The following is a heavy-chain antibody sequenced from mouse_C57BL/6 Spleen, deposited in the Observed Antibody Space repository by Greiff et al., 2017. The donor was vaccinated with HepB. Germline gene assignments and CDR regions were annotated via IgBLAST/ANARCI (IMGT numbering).Heavy chain of an antibody. CDR1: GFTFTDYY. J-gene: IGHJ4*01. CDR2: IRNKANGYTT. CDR3: ARYKPYDGAMDY. V-gene: IGHV7-3*01. Sequence: EVQLVESGGGLVQPGGSLSLSCAASGFTFTDYYMSWVRQPPGKALEWLGFIRNKANGYTTEYSASVKGRFTISRDNSQSILYLQMNALRAEESATYYCARYKPYDGAMDYWGQGTSVTVSS. D-gene: IGHD2-12*01.